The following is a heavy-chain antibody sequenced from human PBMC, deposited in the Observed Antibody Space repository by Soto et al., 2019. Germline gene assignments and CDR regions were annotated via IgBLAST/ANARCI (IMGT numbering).Heavy chain of an antibody. D-gene: IGHD3-10*01. J-gene: IGHJ5*02. CDR1: GGSISSYY. CDR2: IYYSGST. Sequence: QVQLQESGPGLVKPSETLSLTCTVSGGSISSYYWSWIRQPPGKGLAWIGYIYYSGSTNYNPSLKSRVTISVDTSKNQFSLKLSSVTAADTAVYYCAREHVLPTNWFDPWGQGTLVTVSS. CDR3: AREHVLPTNWFDP. V-gene: IGHV4-59*01.